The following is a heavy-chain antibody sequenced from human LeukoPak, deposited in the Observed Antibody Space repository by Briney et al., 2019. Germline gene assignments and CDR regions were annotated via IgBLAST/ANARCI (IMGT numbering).Heavy chain of an antibody. Sequence: GASVPVSCKASGDTFSSYAISWVRQAPGQGLEWMGGIIPIFGTANYAQKFQGRVTITADKSTSTAYMELSSLRSEDTAVYYCARGSELWSPHYFDYWGQGTLVTVSS. CDR3: ARGSELWSPHYFDY. V-gene: IGHV1-69*06. CDR1: GDTFSSYA. CDR2: IIPIFGTA. D-gene: IGHD2-21*01. J-gene: IGHJ4*02.